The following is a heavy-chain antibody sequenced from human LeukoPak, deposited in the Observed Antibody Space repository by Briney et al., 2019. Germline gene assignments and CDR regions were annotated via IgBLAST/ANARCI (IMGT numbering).Heavy chain of an antibody. Sequence: PSETLSLTCTVSGGSISSGGYYWSWIRQHPGKGLEWIGYIYYSGSTYYNPSLKSRVTISVDTSKNQFSPKLSSVTAADTAVYYCARDGDYYDSSGYGYAFDIWGQGTMVTVSS. CDR1: GGSISSGGYY. V-gene: IGHV4-31*03. CDR3: ARDGDYYDSSGYGYAFDI. J-gene: IGHJ3*02. CDR2: IYYSGST. D-gene: IGHD3-22*01.